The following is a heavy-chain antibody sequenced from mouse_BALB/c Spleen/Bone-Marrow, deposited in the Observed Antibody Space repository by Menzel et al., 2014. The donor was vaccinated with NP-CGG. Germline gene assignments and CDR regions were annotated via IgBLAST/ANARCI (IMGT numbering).Heavy chain of an antibody. CDR3: ARGNYGNYVDYFDY. CDR1: GFTFSSYG. Sequence: DVQLVESGGGLVQPGGSLKLSCAAYGFTFSSYGMSWVRQTPDKRLELVASINSNGGSTYYPDSVKGRFTISRDNAKKTLSLQMSSLKSEDTAVYYCARGNYGNYVDYFDYWGQGTTLTVSS. D-gene: IGHD2-1*01. V-gene: IGHV5-6-3*01. CDR2: INSNGGST. J-gene: IGHJ2*01.